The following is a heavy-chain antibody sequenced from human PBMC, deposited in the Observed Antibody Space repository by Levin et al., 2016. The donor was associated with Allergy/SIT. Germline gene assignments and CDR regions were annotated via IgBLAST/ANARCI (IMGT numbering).Heavy chain of an antibody. D-gene: IGHD3-9*01. Sequence: SETLSLTCTVSGGSISSYYWNWIRQPPGKGLEWIGYIYYSGSANYNPSLKSRVTISVDTSKNQFSLKLSSVTAADTAVYYCASFPVDYDILTGYHTWRYFQHWGQGTLVTVSS. CDR2: IYYSGSA. CDR3: ASFPVDYDILTGYHTWRYFQH. CDR1: GGSISSYY. J-gene: IGHJ1*01. V-gene: IGHV4-59*12.